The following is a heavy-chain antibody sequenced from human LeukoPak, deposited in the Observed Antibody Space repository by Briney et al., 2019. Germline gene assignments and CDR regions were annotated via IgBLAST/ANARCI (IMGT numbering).Heavy chain of an antibody. CDR3: WTYYDFWSGQISTNMDV. D-gene: IGHD3-3*01. CDR2: IIPIFGTA. CDR1: GGTFSSYA. J-gene: IGHJ6*03. V-gene: IGHV1-69*05. Sequence: GASVKVSCKASGGTFSSYAISWVRQAPGQGLEWMGGIIPIFGTANYAQKFQGRVTITTDESTSTAYMELSSLRSEDTAVYYCWTYYDFWSGQISTNMDVWGKGTTVTVSS.